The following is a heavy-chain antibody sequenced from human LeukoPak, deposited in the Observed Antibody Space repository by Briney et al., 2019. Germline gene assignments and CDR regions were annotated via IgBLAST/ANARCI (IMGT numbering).Heavy chain of an antibody. CDR3: ARVGYNSAFDI. CDR2: IFYSGNT. Sequence: SETPSLTCTVSGGSISTYYWSWIRQPPGKGLEWIGYIFYSGNTNYNPSLKSRVTISVDTSKNQFSLKLSSVTAADTAVYYCARVGYNSAFDIWGQGTMVTVSS. V-gene: IGHV4-59*01. D-gene: IGHD5-24*01. J-gene: IGHJ3*02. CDR1: GGSISTYY.